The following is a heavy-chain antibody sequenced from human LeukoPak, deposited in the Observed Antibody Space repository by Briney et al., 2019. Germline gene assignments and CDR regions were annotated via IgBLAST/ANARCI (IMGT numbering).Heavy chain of an antibody. Sequence: TGGSLRLSCAASGFTFSSYGMHWVRQAPGKGLEWVGRIKSKTDGGTADYAALVKGRFTISRDDSKNILYLQMNSLKVDDTAVYYCSTGSATGWYVYWGQGTLVTVSS. J-gene: IGHJ4*02. CDR1: GFTFSSYG. D-gene: IGHD6-19*01. CDR2: IKSKTDGGTA. CDR3: STGSATGWYVY. V-gene: IGHV3-15*01.